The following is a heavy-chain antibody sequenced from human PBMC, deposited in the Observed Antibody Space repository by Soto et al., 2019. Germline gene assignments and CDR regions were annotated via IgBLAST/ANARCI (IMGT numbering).Heavy chain of an antibody. J-gene: IGHJ6*02. V-gene: IGHV1-18*01. D-gene: IGHD6-13*01. CDR1: GYTFTSYG. CDR3: ASFSIAATDPYGMDV. Sequence: QVQLVQSGAGVKKPGASVKVSCKASGYTFTSYGISWVRQAPGQGLEWMGWISAYNGNTNYAQKLQGRVTMTTDTSTSTAYMELRRLRSDDTAVYYCASFSIAATDPYGMDVWGQGTTVTVSS. CDR2: ISAYNGNT.